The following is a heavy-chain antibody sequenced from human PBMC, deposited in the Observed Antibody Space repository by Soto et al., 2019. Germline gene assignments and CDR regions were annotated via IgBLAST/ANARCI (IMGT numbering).Heavy chain of an antibody. CDR2: ISGSGGST. CDR3: AKSVLKLELPYNWFDP. D-gene: IGHD1-7*01. J-gene: IGHJ5*02. Sequence: EVQLLESGGGLVQPGGSLRLSCAASGFTFSSYAMSWVRQAPGKGLEWVSAISGSGGSTYYADSVKGRFTISRDNSKNTLYLQMNSLRAEDTAVYYCAKSVLKLELPYNWFDPWGQGTLVTVSS. V-gene: IGHV3-23*01. CDR1: GFTFSSYA.